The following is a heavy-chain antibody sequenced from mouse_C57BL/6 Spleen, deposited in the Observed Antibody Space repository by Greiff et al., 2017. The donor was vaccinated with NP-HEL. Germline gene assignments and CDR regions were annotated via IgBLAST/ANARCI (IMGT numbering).Heavy chain of an antibody. J-gene: IGHJ4*01. D-gene: IGHD1-1*01. CDR2: INPGSGGT. Sequence: QVQLKESGAELVRPGTSVKVSCKASGYAFTNYLIEWVKQRPGQGLEWIGVINPGSGGTNYNEKFKGKATLTADKSSSTAYMQLSSLTSEDSAVYFCAGSLTTVRAMDYWGQGTSVTVSS. CDR1: GYAFTNYL. V-gene: IGHV1-54*01. CDR3: AGSLTTVRAMDY.